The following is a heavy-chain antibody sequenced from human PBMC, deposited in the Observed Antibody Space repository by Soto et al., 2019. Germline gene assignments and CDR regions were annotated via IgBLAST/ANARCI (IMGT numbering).Heavy chain of an antibody. D-gene: IGHD3-9*01. V-gene: IGHV1-3*01. CDR3: ASGDILTGHALTFDY. Sequence: ASVKVSCKASGYTFTSYDMHWVRQAPGQGLEWMGWINAGNGNTKYSQKFQGRVTITRDTSASTAYMELSSLRSEDTAVYYCASGDILTGHALTFDYWGQGTLVTVSS. CDR2: INAGNGNT. CDR1: GYTFTSYD. J-gene: IGHJ4*02.